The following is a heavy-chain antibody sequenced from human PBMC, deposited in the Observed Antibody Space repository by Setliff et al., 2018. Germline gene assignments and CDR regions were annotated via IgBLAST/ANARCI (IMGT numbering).Heavy chain of an antibody. Sequence: PGGSLRLSCAASGFRFGDFGMHWVRQAPGKGLEWITFIRHDGDNKYYRDSVRGRFTVSRDNSKNTLTLQMNSLRPDDTAVYYCAKEIIEGLLSGLDFWGQGTLVTVS. CDR1: GFRFGDFG. J-gene: IGHJ4*02. CDR2: IRHDGDNK. CDR3: AKEIIEGLLSGLDF. V-gene: IGHV3-30*02. D-gene: IGHD3-9*01.